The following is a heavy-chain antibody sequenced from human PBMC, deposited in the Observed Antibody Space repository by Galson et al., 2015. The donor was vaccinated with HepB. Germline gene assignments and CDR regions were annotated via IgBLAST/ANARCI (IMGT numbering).Heavy chain of an antibody. J-gene: IGHJ5*02. CDR1: GFTFDDYG. V-gene: IGHV3-20*04. CDR3: ARGPDSGDYPRWFDP. Sequence: SLRLSCAASGFTFDDYGMSWVRQAPGKGLEWVSGINWNGGSTGYADSVKGRFTISRDNAKNSLYLQMNSLRAEDTALYYCARGPDSGDYPRWFDPWGQGTLVTVSS. CDR2: INWNGGST. D-gene: IGHD4-17*01.